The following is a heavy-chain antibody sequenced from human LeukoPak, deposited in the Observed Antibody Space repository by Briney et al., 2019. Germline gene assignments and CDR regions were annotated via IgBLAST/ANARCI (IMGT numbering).Heavy chain of an antibody. CDR1: VFSFSSYA. CDR2: VRGSGGIT. CDR3: AKAPHDYGDDRLN. Sequence: RGCLRLSCADPVFSFSSYAGCSVSDTLGGGVECVSTVRGSGGITYYADAVKRRFTSSRDNSKNTLYLQMNSLRAEDTAVYYCAKAPHDYGDDRLNWGQGTLVTVSS. J-gene: IGHJ4*02. V-gene: IGHV3-23*01. D-gene: IGHD4-17*01.